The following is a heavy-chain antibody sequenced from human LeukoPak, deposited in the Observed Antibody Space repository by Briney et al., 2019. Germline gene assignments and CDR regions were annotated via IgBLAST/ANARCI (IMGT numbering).Heavy chain of an antibody. V-gene: IGHV3-21*01. J-gene: IGHJ6*02. CDR3: ARVGGGSDYYYYGKDV. CDR1: GFTFSSYS. Sequence: PGGSLRLSCAASGFTFSSYSMNWVRQAPGKGLEWVSSISSSSSYIYYADSVKGRFTISRDNAKNSLYLQMNSLRAEDTAVYYCARVGGGSDYYYYGKDVWGQGTTVTVSS. D-gene: IGHD2-15*01. CDR2: ISSSSSYI.